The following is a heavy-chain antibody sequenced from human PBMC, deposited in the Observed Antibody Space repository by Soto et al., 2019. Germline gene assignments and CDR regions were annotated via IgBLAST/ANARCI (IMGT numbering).Heavy chain of an antibody. CDR2: ISSGSTTI. Sequence: GGSLRLSCAASGFSFSTSTMNWVRQAPGKGLEWVSYISSGSTTIYYADSVKGRFTISRDNGKNSLYLQMNSLRDEDTAVYYCARVRRNDASDYYGMDVWGQGTTVTVSS. D-gene: IGHD1-1*01. V-gene: IGHV3-48*02. CDR1: GFSFSTST. CDR3: ARVRRNDASDYYGMDV. J-gene: IGHJ6*02.